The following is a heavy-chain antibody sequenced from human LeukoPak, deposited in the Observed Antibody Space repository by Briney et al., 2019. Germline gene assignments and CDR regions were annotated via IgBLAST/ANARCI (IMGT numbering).Heavy chain of an antibody. V-gene: IGHV4-39*07. CDR3: ARGPIWYSSTMYNWFDP. Sequence: SETLSLTCTVSSGSISTSNYYWGWVRQPPGKALEWIGNIFYSGSTYYSPSLKSRVTISLDTSRNQFSLKLSSVTAADTAVYYCARGPIWYSSTMYNWFDPWGQGTLVTVSS. CDR1: SGSISTSNYY. CDR2: IFYSGST. J-gene: IGHJ5*02. D-gene: IGHD6-13*01.